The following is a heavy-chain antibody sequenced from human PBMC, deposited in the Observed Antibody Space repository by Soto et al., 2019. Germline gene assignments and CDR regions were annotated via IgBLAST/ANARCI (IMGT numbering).Heavy chain of an antibody. D-gene: IGHD3-16*02. Sequence: QVQLVESGGGVVQPGRSLRLSCAASGFTFSSYGMYWVRQAPGKGLEWVAVISYDGSNKYYADSVKGRFTISRDNSKNTLYLQMNSLRAEDTAVYYCAKPPVPDYLSYYFDYWGQGTLVTVSS. J-gene: IGHJ4*02. V-gene: IGHV3-30*18. CDR1: GFTFSSYG. CDR2: ISYDGSNK. CDR3: AKPPVPDYLSYYFDY.